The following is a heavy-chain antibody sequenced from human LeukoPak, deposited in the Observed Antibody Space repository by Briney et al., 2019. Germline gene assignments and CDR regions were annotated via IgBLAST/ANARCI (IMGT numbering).Heavy chain of an antibody. J-gene: IGHJ5*02. CDR2: IYYSGST. V-gene: IGHV4-59*01. CDR3: ASLGTSTYNWFDP. D-gene: IGHD3-16*01. Sequence: SETLSLXCTVSGGSISSYYWSWIQQPPGKGLEWIGYIYYSGSTNYNPSLKSRVTISVDTSKNQFSLKLSSVTAADTAVYYCASLGTSTYNWFDPWGQGTLVTVSS. CDR1: GGSISSYY.